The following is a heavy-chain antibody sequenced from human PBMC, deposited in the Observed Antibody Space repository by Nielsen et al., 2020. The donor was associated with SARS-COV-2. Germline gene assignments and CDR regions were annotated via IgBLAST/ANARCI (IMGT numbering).Heavy chain of an antibody. CDR2: ISGSGGDK. D-gene: IGHD2-2*02. V-gene: IGHV3-23*01. J-gene: IGHJ6*02. Sequence: WLRQPPGKGLEWVSTISGSGGDKYSADSVKGRFTISRDNSKNMFYLQMNSLRAEDTAVYYCAKETRPRYCSSTSCYTKYYYAMDVWGQGTTVTVAS. CDR3: AKETRPRYCSSTSCYTKYYYAMDV.